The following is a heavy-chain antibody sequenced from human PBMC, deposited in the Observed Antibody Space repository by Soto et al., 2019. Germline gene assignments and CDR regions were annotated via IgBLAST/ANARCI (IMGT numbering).Heavy chain of an antibody. D-gene: IGHD6-13*01. CDR2: LKTNSGYA. V-gene: IGHV1-46*01. Sequence: QVQLVQSGAEVKEPGASVKVSCKASGYTFTDHHIHWVRQAPGQGLEWMGILKTNSGYARYAQRFQDKITMTRDTSTRTHYLELSSLTSEDTAIYYCARDSNWALDLCGQGTLVTVSS. CDR3: ARDSNWALDL. J-gene: IGHJ5*02. CDR1: GYTFTDHH.